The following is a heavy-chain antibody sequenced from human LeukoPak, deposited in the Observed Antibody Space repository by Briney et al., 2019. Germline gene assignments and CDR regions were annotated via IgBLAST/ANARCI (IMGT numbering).Heavy chain of an antibody. V-gene: IGHV1-69*13. J-gene: IGHJ4*02. CDR3: ARGWLAETTVVTPYNY. D-gene: IGHD2-21*02. CDR2: ITPIFRTP. CDR1: GGTFSSTT. Sequence: SVKVSFKASGGTFSSTTINWVRQAPGQGLEWMGGITPIFRTPNYAQKFQGRVTITAVESMSTAYMELSSLRSEDTAVYYCARGWLAETTVVTPYNYWGQGTLVTVSS.